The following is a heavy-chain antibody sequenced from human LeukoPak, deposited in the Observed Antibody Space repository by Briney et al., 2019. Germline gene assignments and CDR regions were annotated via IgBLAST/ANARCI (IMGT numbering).Heavy chain of an antibody. J-gene: IGHJ3*02. V-gene: IGHV3-11*01. CDR3: ARDLGDDAFDI. Sequence: PGGSLGLSCAASGFTFSDYYMSWIRQAPGKGLEWVSYISSSGSPIYYADSVKGRFTISRDNAKNSLSLQVNSLRAEDTAVYYCARDLGDDAFDIWGQGTMVTVSS. CDR2: ISSSGSPI. CDR1: GFTFSDYY.